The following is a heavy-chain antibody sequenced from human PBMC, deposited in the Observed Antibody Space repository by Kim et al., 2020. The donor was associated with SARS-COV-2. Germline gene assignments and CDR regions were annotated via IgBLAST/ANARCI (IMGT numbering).Heavy chain of an antibody. Sequence: ADSVRGRFTISRDNSKNSLFLQMNSLRAEDTAVYYCARGPNYSPFDYWGQGTLVTVSS. CDR3: ARGPNYSPFDY. V-gene: IGHV3-48*03. D-gene: IGHD4-4*01. J-gene: IGHJ4*02.